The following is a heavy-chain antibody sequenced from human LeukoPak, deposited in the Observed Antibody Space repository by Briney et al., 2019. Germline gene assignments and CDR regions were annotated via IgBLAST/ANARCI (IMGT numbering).Heavy chain of an antibody. CDR2: MNPNSGNT. V-gene: IGHV1-8*03. D-gene: IGHD3-22*01. CDR1: GYTFTSYD. CDR3: ARRLSKNYDSSGYYYVPDAFDI. J-gene: IGHJ3*02. Sequence: ASVKVSCKASGYTFTSYDINWVRQATGQGLEWMGWMNPNSGNTGYAQKFQGRVTITRNTSISTAYMELSSLRSEDTAVYYCARRLSKNYDSSGYYYVPDAFDIWGQGTMVTVSS.